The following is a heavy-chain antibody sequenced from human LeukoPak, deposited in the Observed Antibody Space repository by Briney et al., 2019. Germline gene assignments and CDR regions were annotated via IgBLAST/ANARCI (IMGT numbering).Heavy chain of an antibody. CDR2: IWYDGSNK. J-gene: IGHJ4*02. Sequence: PGGSLRLSCAASGFTFSSYGMHWVRQAPGKGLEWVAVIWYDGSNKYYADSVKGRFTISRDNSKNTLYLQMNSLRAEDTAVYYCARNVGPSGYDNFDYWGQGTLVTVSS. D-gene: IGHD5-12*01. CDR1: GFTFSSYG. CDR3: ARNVGPSGYDNFDY. V-gene: IGHV3-33*01.